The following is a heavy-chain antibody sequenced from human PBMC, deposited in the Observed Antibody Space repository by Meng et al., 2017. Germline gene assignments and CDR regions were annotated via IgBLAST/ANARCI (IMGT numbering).Heavy chain of an antibody. V-gene: IGHV1-46*01. D-gene: IGHD3-10*01. CDR1: GYTFTSYY. J-gene: IGHJ3*02. Sequence: ASEKVPCKASGYTFTSYYMHWLRQAPGQGLEWMGIINPSGGSTSYAQKFQGRVTMTRDTSTSTVHMELSSLRSEDTAVYYCARGPSPITMVRGADAFDIWGQGTMVTVSS. CDR3: ARGPSPITMVRGADAFDI. CDR2: INPSGGST.